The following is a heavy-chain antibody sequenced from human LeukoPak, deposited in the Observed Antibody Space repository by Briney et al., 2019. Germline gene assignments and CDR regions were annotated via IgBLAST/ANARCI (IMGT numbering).Heavy chain of an antibody. J-gene: IGHJ6*03. CDR2: IKQDGTER. Sequence: GESLRLSCAASGFTFTTYWMSWVRQAPGKGLEWVANIKQDGTERYYVDSVKGRFTISRDNAKNSLYLQMNSLRAEDTAVYYCARPPDNYYYYYMDVWGKGTTVTISS. V-gene: IGHV3-7*01. D-gene: IGHD1-14*01. CDR1: GFTFTTYW. CDR3: ARPPDNYYYYYMDV.